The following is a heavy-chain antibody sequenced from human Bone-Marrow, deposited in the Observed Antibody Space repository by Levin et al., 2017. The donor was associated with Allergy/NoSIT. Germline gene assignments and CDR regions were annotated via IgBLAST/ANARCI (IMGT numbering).Heavy chain of an antibody. CDR2: IPHDAANT. CDR1: GFTFRNFA. J-gene: IGHJ5*01. D-gene: IGHD6-19*01. V-gene: IGHV3-30-3*01. CDR3: ARGPGLAVGKGYFDS. Sequence: GGSLRLSCAASGFTFRNFAMHWVRQAPGKGLEWVAAIPHDAANTYYTDSVRGRFTISRDNSKNTLFVEMNSLRVEDTAVDYCARGPGLAVGKGYFDSWGQGTLVTVSS.